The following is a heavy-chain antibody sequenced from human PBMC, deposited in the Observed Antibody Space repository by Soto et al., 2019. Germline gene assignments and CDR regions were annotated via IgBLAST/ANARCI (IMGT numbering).Heavy chain of an antibody. D-gene: IGHD2-2*01. CDR1: GGTFSSYA. J-gene: IGHJ5*02. V-gene: IGHV1-69*13. CDR2: IIPIFGTA. CDR3: ACRYCSSTSCFFDP. Sequence: ASVKVSCKASGGTFSSYAISWVRQAPGQGLEWMGGIIPIFGTANYAQKFQGRVTITADESTSTAYMELSSLRSEDTAVYYCACRYCSSTSCFFDPWGQGTLVTVSS.